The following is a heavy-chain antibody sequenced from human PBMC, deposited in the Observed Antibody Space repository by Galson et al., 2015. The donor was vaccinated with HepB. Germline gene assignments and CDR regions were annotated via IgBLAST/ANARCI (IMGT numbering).Heavy chain of an antibody. CDR2: INHSGST. J-gene: IGHJ6*03. Sequence: LSLTCAVYGGSFSGYYWGWIRQPPGKGLEWIGEINHSGSTNYNPSLKSRVTISVDTSKNQFSLKLSSVTAADTAVYYCARVGCSSTSKRAYYYYYMDVWGKGTTVTVSS. V-gene: IGHV4-34*01. CDR1: GGSFSGYY. CDR3: ARVGCSSTSKRAYYYYYMDV. D-gene: IGHD2-2*01.